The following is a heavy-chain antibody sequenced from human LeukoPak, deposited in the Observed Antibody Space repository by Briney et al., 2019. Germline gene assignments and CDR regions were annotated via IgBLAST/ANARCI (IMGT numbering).Heavy chain of an antibody. V-gene: IGHV4-34*01. Sequence: NPSETLSLTCAVYGGSFSGYYWSWIRQPPGKGLEWIGEINHSGSTNYNPSLKSRVTVSVDTSKNQFSLKLSSVTAADTAVYYCARGVRVGATLDYWGQGTLVTVSS. CDR3: ARGVRVGATLDY. J-gene: IGHJ4*02. CDR1: GGSFSGYY. CDR2: INHSGST. D-gene: IGHD1-26*01.